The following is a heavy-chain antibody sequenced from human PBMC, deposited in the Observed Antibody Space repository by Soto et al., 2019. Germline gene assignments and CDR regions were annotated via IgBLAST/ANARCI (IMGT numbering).Heavy chain of an antibody. CDR3: AGDRGAGRKNRDYGMDV. CDR2: ISAYNGNT. J-gene: IGHJ6*02. D-gene: IGHD3-10*01. CDR1: GYTFTSYG. V-gene: IGHV1-18*01. Sequence: QVQLVQSGAEVKKPGASVKVSCKASGYTFTSYGISWVRQAPGQGLEWMGWISAYNGNTNYAQKLQGRVTMTTDTSTSTAHRELRSLKADDTAVYYCAGDRGAGRKNRDYGMDVWGQGTTVTVS.